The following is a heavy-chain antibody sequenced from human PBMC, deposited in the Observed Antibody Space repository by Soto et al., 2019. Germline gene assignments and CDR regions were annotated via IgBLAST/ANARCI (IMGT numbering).Heavy chain of an antibody. CDR3: AKDFRYSSGTFANGRGPGLNHV. V-gene: IGHV3-23*01. CDR2: ISGSGGST. Sequence: GGSLRLSCAASGFTFSSYAMSWVRQAPGKGLEWVSAISGSGGSTYYADSVKGRFTISRDNSKNTLYLQMNSLRAEDTAVYYCAKDFRYSSGTFANGRGPGLNHVWGQGTTVTVSS. J-gene: IGHJ6*02. D-gene: IGHD6-19*01. CDR1: GFTFSSYA.